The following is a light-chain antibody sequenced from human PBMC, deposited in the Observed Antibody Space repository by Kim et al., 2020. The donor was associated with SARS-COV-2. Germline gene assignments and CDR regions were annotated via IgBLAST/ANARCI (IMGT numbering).Light chain of an antibody. J-gene: IGLJ3*02. Sequence: QRVTISCSGSSSNIGSNTVSWYQQFPGTAPKHLIYSDNQRPSGVPDRFSASKTGSSAALAISGLQSDDEADYYCAAWDDSLNGRGVFGGGTQLTVL. CDR2: SDN. CDR3: AAWDDSLNGRGV. V-gene: IGLV1-44*01. CDR1: SSNIGSNT.